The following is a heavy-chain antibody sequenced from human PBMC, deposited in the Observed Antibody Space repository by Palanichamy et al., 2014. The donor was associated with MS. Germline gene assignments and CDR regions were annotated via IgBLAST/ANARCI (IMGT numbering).Heavy chain of an antibody. CDR1: GFIVSSNY. Sequence: EVQLVESGGGLIQPGGSLRLSCAASGFIVSSNYMSWVRQAPGKGLEWVSVIYSGGSTYYADSVKGRFTISRDNSKNTLYLQMNSLRAEDTAVYYCARSPLDSSAGYFQHWGQGTLVTVSS. CDR3: ARSPLDSSAGYFQH. CDR2: IYSGGST. V-gene: IGHV3-53*01. J-gene: IGHJ1*01. D-gene: IGHD6-13*01.